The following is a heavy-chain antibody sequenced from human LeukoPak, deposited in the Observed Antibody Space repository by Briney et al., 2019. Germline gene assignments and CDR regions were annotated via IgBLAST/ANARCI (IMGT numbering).Heavy chain of an antibody. Sequence: GASVKVFCKASGYTFTSYGISWVRQAPGQGLEWMGWISAYNGNTNYAQKLQGRVTMTTDTSTSTAYMELRSLRSDDTAVYYCARDPLHRTGTTFDYWGQGTLVTVSS. V-gene: IGHV1-18*01. J-gene: IGHJ4*02. CDR1: GYTFTSYG. CDR2: ISAYNGNT. CDR3: ARDPLHRTGTTFDY. D-gene: IGHD1-1*01.